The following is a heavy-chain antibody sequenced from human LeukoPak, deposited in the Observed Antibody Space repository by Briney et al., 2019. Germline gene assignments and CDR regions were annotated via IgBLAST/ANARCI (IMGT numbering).Heavy chain of an antibody. CDR1: GFTFSSYA. CDR2: ISGSGGST. Sequence: GGSLRLSCAASGFTFSSYAMSWVRQAPGKGLEWVSAISGSGGSTYYADSVKGRFTISRDNSKNTLYLQMNSLRAEDTAVYYCAKSGLHYDFWSGYYSYDYWGQGTLVTVSS. D-gene: IGHD3-3*01. J-gene: IGHJ4*02. V-gene: IGHV3-23*01. CDR3: AKSGLHYDFWSGYYSYDY.